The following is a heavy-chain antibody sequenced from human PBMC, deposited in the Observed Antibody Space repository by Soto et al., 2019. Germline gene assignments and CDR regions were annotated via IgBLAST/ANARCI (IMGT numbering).Heavy chain of an antibody. Sequence: GGSLRLSCAASGFTVSSNYMSWVRQAPGKGLEWVSVIYSGGSTYYADSVKGRFTISRHNSKNTLYLQMNSLRAEDTAVYYCARAGEAKRGWNFDYWGQGTLVTVSS. CDR1: GFTVSSNY. D-gene: IGHD3-16*01. V-gene: IGHV3-53*04. J-gene: IGHJ4*02. CDR2: IYSGGST. CDR3: ARAGEAKRGWNFDY.